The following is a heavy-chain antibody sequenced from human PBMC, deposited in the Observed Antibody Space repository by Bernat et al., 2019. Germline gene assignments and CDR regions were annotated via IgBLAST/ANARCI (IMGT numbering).Heavy chain of an antibody. D-gene: IGHD5-18*01. V-gene: IGHV3-30-3*01. CDR1: GFTFSSYA. CDR2: ISYDGSNK. J-gene: IGHJ6*02. Sequence: QVQLVESGGGVVQPGRSLRLSCAASGFTFSSYAMHWVRQAPGKGLEWVAVISYDGSNKYYADSVKGRFTISRDNSKNTLYLQMNSLRAEDTAVYYCARDQDTAMVPFDYYYYYGMDVWGQGTTVTVSS. CDR3: ARDQDTAMVPFDYYYYYGMDV.